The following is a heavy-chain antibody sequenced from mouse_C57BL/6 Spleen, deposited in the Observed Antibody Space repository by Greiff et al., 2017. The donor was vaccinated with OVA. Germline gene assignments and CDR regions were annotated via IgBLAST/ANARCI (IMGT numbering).Heavy chain of an antibody. CDR1: GFTFSSYA. CDR3: ARERTTVVALDY. D-gene: IGHD1-1*01. J-gene: IGHJ2*01. V-gene: IGHV5-4*01. Sequence: VQLKESGGGLVKPGGSLKLSCAASGFTFSSYAMSWVRQTPEKRLEWVATISDGGSYTYYPDNVKGRFTISRDNAKNNLYLQMSHLKSEDTAMYYCARERTTVVALDYWGQGTTLTVSS. CDR2: ISDGGSYT.